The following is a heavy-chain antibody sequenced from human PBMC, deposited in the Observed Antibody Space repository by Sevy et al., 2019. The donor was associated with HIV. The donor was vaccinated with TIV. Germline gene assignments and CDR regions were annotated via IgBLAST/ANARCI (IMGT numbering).Heavy chain of an antibody. D-gene: IGHD3-10*01. CDR2: IIPSSGDT. Sequence: ASVKVSCKASGYMFTGYYIHWVRQAPGRGLEWMGWIIPSSGDTNYGQRFLGRVTMTRDTSINIAYMELNSLTSDDTAVYYCTRSVYGSGTYLNAYWGQGTLVTVSS. V-gene: IGHV1-2*02. J-gene: IGHJ4*02. CDR1: GYMFTGYY. CDR3: TRSVYGSGTYLNAY.